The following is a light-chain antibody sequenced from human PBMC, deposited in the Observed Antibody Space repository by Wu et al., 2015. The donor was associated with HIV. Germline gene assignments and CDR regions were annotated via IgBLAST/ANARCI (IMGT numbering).Light chain of an antibody. V-gene: IGKV3-11*01. CDR1: QNVYTF. CDR2: DAS. Sequence: EIVLTQSPATLSLSPGETATLSCRASQNVYTFLAWYQHKAGRPPRLLIYDASNRATGIPARFSGSGSGTDFTLTISSLEPEDFAVYYCQQRSNWPPWTFGQGTKVEIK. CDR3: QQRSNWPPWT. J-gene: IGKJ1*01.